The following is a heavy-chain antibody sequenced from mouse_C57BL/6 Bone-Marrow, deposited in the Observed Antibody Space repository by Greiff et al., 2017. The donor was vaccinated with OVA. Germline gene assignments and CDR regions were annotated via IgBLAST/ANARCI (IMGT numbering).Heavy chain of an antibody. Sequence: EVQVVESGGGLVQPKGSLKLSCAASGFSFNTYAMNWVRQAPGKGLEWVARIRSKSNNYATYYADSVKDRFTISRDDSESMLYLQMNNLKTEDTAMYYCVREDVHFDYWGQGTTLTVSS. CDR2: IRSKSNNYAT. CDR1: GFSFNTYA. CDR3: VREDVHFDY. J-gene: IGHJ2*01. V-gene: IGHV10-1*01.